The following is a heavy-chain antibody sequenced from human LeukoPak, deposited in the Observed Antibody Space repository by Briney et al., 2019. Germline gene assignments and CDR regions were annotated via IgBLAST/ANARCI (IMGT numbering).Heavy chain of an antibody. CDR3: ARESLVHYYGSGSYRIRAGFDS. CDR2: ISSSGSTI. V-gene: IGHV3-48*03. J-gene: IGHJ4*02. D-gene: IGHD3-10*01. CDR1: GFTFSSYE. Sequence: LPGGSLRLSCAASGFTFSSYEMNWVRQAPGKGLEWVSYISSSGSTIYYADSVKGRFTISRDNAKNSLYLQMNSLRAEDTAVYYCARESLVHYYGSGSYRIRAGFDSWGQGTLVTVSS.